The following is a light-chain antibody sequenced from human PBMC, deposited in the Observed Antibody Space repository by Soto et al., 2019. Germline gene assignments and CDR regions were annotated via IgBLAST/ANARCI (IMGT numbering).Light chain of an antibody. Sequence: DVQLTQSPSSISASVGDRVTITCRASQGINIWLAWYQQKPGKAPRLLIYGASSLQSGVPLRFSGNGSGTDFTLTISSLQPEDFGDYYCQQANHMPLTFGGGTRVEIK. CDR3: QQANHMPLT. J-gene: IGKJ4*01. V-gene: IGKV1-12*01. CDR1: QGINIW. CDR2: GAS.